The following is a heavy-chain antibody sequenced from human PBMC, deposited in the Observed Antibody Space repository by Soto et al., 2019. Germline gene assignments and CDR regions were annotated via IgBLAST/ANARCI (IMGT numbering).Heavy chain of an antibody. J-gene: IGHJ4*02. Sequence: ASVKVSCKACGYTFTGYYMHWVRQAPGQGLEWMGWINPSSGGTNYAQKFQGRVTMTRDTSISTAYMELSRLRSDDTAVYYCARGALGYCSSTSCYTGMRGFFDYWGQGTLVTVSS. CDR2: INPSSGGT. D-gene: IGHD2-2*02. CDR1: GYTFTGYY. CDR3: ARGALGYCSSTSCYTGMRGFFDY. V-gene: IGHV1-2*02.